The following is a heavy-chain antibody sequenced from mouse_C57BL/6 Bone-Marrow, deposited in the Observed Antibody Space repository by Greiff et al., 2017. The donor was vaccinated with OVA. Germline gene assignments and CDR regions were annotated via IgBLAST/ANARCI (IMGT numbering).Heavy chain of an antibody. CDR2: IDPANGNT. CDR3: ASVRLNYYGSSYRYFDV. CDR1: GFNIKNTY. D-gene: IGHD1-1*01. Sequence: VQLQQSVAELVRPGASVKLSCTASGFNIKNTYMHWVKQRPEQGLEWIGRIDPANGNTKYAPKFQGKATITADTSSNTAYLQLSSLTSEDTAIYYCASVRLNYYGSSYRYFDVWGTGTTVTVSS. V-gene: IGHV14-3*01. J-gene: IGHJ1*03.